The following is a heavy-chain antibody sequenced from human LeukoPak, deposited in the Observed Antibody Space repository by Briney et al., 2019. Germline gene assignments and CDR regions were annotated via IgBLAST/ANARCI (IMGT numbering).Heavy chain of an antibody. D-gene: IGHD3-22*01. CDR1: GFTFSSVG. J-gene: IGHJ4*02. V-gene: IGHV3-30*02. Sequence: PGGSLRLSCAASGFTFSSVGMHWVRQAPGKGLEWVAFIQFDGSNSYYADSVKGRFTLSRDNSKNTLYLQMDSLRAEDTAIYYCAKDQGYYCDHWGQGTLVTVSS. CDR2: IQFDGSNS. CDR3: AKDQGYYCDH.